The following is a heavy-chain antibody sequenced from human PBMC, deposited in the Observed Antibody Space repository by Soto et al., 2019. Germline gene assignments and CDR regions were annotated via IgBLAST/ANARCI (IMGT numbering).Heavy chain of an antibody. V-gene: IGHV3-7*01. CDR1: VFTFSNSW. J-gene: IGHJ5*02. D-gene: IGHD4-17*01. CDR3: AGLYGGPAGWFDP. CDR2: IKQDGSEK. Sequence: EVQLVESGGGLVQPAGSLRLSCSASVFTFSNSWMSWVRQAPGKGLEWVANIKQDGSEKYYVDSAKGRFTISRDNAKNSLYLQMNSLRVEDTAVYYCAGLYGGPAGWFDPWGQGTLVTVSS.